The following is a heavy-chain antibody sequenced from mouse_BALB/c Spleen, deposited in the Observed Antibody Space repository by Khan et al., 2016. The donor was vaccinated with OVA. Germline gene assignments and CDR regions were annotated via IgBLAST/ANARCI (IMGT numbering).Heavy chain of an antibody. Sequence: QVQLQQSGAEVVRPGTSVRISCKATGYGFTNYWLGWIKQRPGHGLEWIGDIYPGSGKTYNNEKFKGKATLTADNSSSTAYMQLNSLTSEDSAVYCCARVGGNYGWFTYWGQGTLVTVSA. D-gene: IGHD2-1*01. CDR3: ARVGGNYGWFTY. CDR1: GYGFTNYW. J-gene: IGHJ3*01. CDR2: IYPGSGKT. V-gene: IGHV1-63*02.